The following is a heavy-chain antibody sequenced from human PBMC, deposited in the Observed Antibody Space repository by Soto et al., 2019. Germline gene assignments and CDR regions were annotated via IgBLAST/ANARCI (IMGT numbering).Heavy chain of an antibody. V-gene: IGHV3-33*01. CDR1: GFTFSSYG. Sequence: GGSLRLSCAASGFTFSSYGMHWVRQAPGKGLEWVAVIWYDGSNKYYADSVKGRFTISRDNSKNTLYLQMNSLRAEDTAVYYCARVDTAMVNGFSFGYWGQGTLVTVSS. CDR3: ARVDTAMVNGFSFGY. J-gene: IGHJ4*02. CDR2: IWYDGSNK. D-gene: IGHD5-18*01.